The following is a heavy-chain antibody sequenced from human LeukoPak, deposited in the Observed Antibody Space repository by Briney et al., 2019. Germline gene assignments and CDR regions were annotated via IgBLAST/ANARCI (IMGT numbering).Heavy chain of an antibody. CDR2: ISGSGGST. D-gene: IGHD2-15*01. Sequence: GGSLRLSCAASGFTLSSYAMRWVRQAPGKGLGWVSAISGSGGSTYYAASVKGRFTISRDNSKNTLYLQMNSLRAEDTAVYYCAKDGYCSGGRCYSDAFDIWGQGTMVTVSS. CDR3: AKDGYCSGGRCYSDAFDI. J-gene: IGHJ3*02. V-gene: IGHV3-23*01. CDR1: GFTLSSYA.